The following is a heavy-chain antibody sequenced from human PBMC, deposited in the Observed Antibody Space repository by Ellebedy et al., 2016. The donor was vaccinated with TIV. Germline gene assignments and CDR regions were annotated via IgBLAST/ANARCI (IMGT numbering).Heavy chain of an antibody. CDR3: ARLGMLLESRGDY. Sequence: MPSETLSLTCTVSGGSISSRSYSWGWIRQPPGKGPEWIGNIYYSGSTFYNPSLKSRGTISVDKSKNPCSLKLSSVTAADTAVYYCARLGMLLESRGDYWGQGTLVTVSS. CDR1: GGSISSRSYS. D-gene: IGHD2-8*01. CDR2: IYYSGST. V-gene: IGHV4-39*01. J-gene: IGHJ4*02.